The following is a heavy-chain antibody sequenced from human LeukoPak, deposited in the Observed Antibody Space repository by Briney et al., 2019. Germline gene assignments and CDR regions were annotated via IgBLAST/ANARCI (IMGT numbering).Heavy chain of an antibody. CDR1: GFTFRSYS. CDR2: ISSSSSTI. J-gene: IGHJ4*02. Sequence: PGGSLRPSCAASGFTFRSYSMNWVRQAPGKGLEWVSFISSSSSTIYYADSVKGRFTISRDNAKNSLYLQMNSLRAEDTAVYYCARDRGGSYSAIDYWGQGTLVTVSS. D-gene: IGHD1-26*01. CDR3: ARDRGGSYSAIDY. V-gene: IGHV3-48*04.